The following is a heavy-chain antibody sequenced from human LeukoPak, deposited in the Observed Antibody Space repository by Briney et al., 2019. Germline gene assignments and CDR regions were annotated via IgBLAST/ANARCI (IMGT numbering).Heavy chain of an antibody. V-gene: IGHV3-23*01. CDR3: AKYRSAETRKLGYYFDY. J-gene: IGHJ4*02. CDR2: ISGSGGST. CDR1: GFTFSSYA. D-gene: IGHD1-26*01. Sequence: GGSLRLFCSASGFTFSSYAMSWFRQDPGKGLEWVSAISGSGGSTYYADSVKGRFTISRDNSKNTLYLQMNSLRAEDTAVYYCAKYRSAETRKLGYYFDYWGQGTLVTVSS.